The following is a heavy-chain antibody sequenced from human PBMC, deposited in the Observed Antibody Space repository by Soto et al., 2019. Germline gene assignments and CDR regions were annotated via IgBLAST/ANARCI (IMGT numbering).Heavy chain of an antibody. J-gene: IGHJ6*02. CDR1: GFTFSSYW. CDR2: INSDGSST. V-gene: IGHV3-74*01. Sequence: EVQLVESGGGLVQPGGSLRLSCAASGFTFSSYWMHWVRQAPGKGLVWVSRINSDGSSTSYADSVKGRFTISRDNDKNTMYLQMNSLRAEDTAVYYCARGPSKIYYYGMDVWGQGTTVTVSS. CDR3: ARGPSKIYYYGMDV.